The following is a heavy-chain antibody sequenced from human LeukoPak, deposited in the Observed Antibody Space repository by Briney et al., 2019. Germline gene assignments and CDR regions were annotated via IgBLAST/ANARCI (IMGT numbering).Heavy chain of an antibody. CDR3: AREDRTPYFDY. J-gene: IGHJ4*02. CDR2: IKQDGSEK. D-gene: IGHD1-14*01. V-gene: IGHV3-7*01. CDR1: GFTVSSNY. Sequence: PGGSLRLSCAASGFTVSSNYMSWVRQAPGKGLEWAANIKQDGSEKYYVDSVKGRFTISRDNAKNSLYLQMNSLRAEDTAVYYCAREDRTPYFDYWGQGTLVTVSS.